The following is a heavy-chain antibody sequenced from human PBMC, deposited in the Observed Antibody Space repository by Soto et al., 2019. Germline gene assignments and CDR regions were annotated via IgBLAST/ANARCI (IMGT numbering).Heavy chain of an antibody. J-gene: IGHJ4*02. CDR1: GYTFTGYA. CDR2: INAGNGNT. Sequence: DSVKVSCKASGYTFTGYAMHWVRQAPGQRLEWMGWINAGNGNTKYSQKFQGRVTITRDTSASTAYMELSSLRSEDTAVYYCARALGVNYYFDYSGQGTLGPVSS. CDR3: ARALGVNYYFDY. D-gene: IGHD1-20*01. V-gene: IGHV1-3*01.